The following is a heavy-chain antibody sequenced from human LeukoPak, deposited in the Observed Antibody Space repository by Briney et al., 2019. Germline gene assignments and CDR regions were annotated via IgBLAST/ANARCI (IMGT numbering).Heavy chain of an antibody. CDR2: ISFSSTTI. CDR3: ARTSTTVVTLDTFAI. V-gene: IGHV3-48*04. J-gene: IGHJ3*02. Sequence: GGSLRLSCAASGFTFNTYSMNWVRQAPGKGLEWISYISFSSTTIYYAESVKGRFTISRDNAENSLYLQMSSLRAEDTALYYCARTSTTVVTLDTFAIWGQGTMVTVSS. D-gene: IGHD4-23*01. CDR1: GFTFNTYS.